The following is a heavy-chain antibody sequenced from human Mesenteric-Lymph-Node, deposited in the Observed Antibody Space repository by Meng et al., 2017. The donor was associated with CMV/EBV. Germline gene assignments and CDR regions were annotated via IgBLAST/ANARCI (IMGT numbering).Heavy chain of an antibody. V-gene: IGHV4-34*01. J-gene: IGHJ4*02. Sequence: SETLSLTCAVYGGSFSGYYWSWIRQPPGKGLEWIGEINHSGSTNYNPSLKSRVTISVDTSKNQFSLKLNSVTAADTAVYYCASERYGQQLVLRWGQGTLVTVS. CDR2: INHSGST. CDR1: GGSFSGYY. D-gene: IGHD6-13*01. CDR3: ASERYGQQLVLR.